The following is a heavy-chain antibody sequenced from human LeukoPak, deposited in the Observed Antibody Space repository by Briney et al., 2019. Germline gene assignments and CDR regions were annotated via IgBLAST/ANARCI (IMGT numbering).Heavy chain of an antibody. J-gene: IGHJ4*02. D-gene: IGHD1-20*01. V-gene: IGHV3-30*18. CDR3: AKTGNYNWNGFDY. Sequence: SGGSLRLSCAASRFTFSNYGMHWVRQAPGKGLEWVAIISYDGSNKYYADSVKGRFTISRDNSKNTLCLQMNSLRVEDSAVYYCAKTGNYNWNGFDYWGQGALVTVSS. CDR2: ISYDGSNK. CDR1: RFTFSNYG.